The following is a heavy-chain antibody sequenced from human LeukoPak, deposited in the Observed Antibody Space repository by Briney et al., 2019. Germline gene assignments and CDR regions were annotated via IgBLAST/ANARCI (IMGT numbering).Heavy chain of an antibody. CDR1: GFTFSNYG. CDR2: ISSSSSTI. V-gene: IGHV3-48*01. Sequence: GGSLRLSCAASGFTFSNYGMSWVRQAPGKGLEWVSYISSSSSTIYYADSVKGRFTISRDNAKNSLYLQMNSLRAEDTAVYYCARGAYYYEDWGQGTLVTVSS. CDR3: ARGAYYYED. D-gene: IGHD3-22*01. J-gene: IGHJ4*02.